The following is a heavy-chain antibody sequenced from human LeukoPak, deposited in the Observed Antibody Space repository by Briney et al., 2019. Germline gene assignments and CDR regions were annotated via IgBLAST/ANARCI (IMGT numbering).Heavy chain of an antibody. CDR3: AKQGVAGGIIFDC. D-gene: IGHD6-19*01. V-gene: IGHV3-30*18. CDR1: GFNFSSYG. CDR2: ISYDGSNK. Sequence: QPGGSLRLSYAASGFNFSSYGMHGVRPAPGRGLEWVAVISYDGSNKYYADSVKGRFTISRDNSKNTLYLQMNSLRAEDTAVSYCAKQGVAGGIIFDCWGQGTLVTVSS. J-gene: IGHJ4*02.